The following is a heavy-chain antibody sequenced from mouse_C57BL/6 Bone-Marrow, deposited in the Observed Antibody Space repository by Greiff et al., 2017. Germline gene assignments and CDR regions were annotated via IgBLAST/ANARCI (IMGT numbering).Heavy chain of an antibody. CDR3: AREMITQYYFDY. V-gene: IGHV1-81*01. CDR2: IYPRSGNT. Sequence: VQLVESGAELARPGASVKLSCKASGYTFTSYGISWVKQRTGQGLEWIGEIYPRSGNTYYNEKFKGKATLTADKSSSTAYMELRSLTSEDSAVYFCAREMITQYYFDYWGQGTTLTVSS. J-gene: IGHJ2*01. D-gene: IGHD2-4*01. CDR1: GYTFTSYG.